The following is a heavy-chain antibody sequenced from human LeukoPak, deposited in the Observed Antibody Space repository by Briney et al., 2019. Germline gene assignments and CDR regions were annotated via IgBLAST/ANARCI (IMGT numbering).Heavy chain of an antibody. CDR2: IHNSGTT. Sequence: SETLSLTCPVSGGPFSGYFWSWIRQSSGKGLEWIGEIHNSGTTNYNPSLNSRVTISEDTSKNQFYLNLSSVTAADTAVYYCARRYYYNLGSFPFDFWGQGTLVTVSS. CDR1: GGPFSGYF. CDR3: ARRYYYNLGSFPFDF. D-gene: IGHD3-10*01. V-gene: IGHV4-34*01. J-gene: IGHJ4*02.